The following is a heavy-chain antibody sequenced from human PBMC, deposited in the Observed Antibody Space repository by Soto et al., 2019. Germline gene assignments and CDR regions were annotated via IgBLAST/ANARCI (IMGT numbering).Heavy chain of an antibody. D-gene: IGHD3-22*01. CDR1: GFTVSSNY. CDR3: ARDRGAMGDSSGYYYVGAFDI. CDR2: IYSGGST. J-gene: IGHJ3*02. Sequence: EVHLVESGGGLIQPGGSLRLSCAASGFTVSSNYMSWVRQAPGKGLEWVSVIYSGGSTYYADSVKGRFTISRDNSKNTLYLQMNSLRAEDTDVYYCARDRGAMGDSSGYYYVGAFDIWGQGTMVTVSS. V-gene: IGHV3-53*01.